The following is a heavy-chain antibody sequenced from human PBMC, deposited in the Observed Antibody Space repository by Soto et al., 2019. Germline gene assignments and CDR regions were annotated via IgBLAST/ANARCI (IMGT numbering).Heavy chain of an antibody. CDR1: GGSISSSSFY. Sequence: KTSETLSLTCTVSGGSISSSSFYWGWIRQPPGKGLEWIGSVYYGGSTYDNPSLESRVTISVDTSKNQFSLRLSSVTAADTAMYYCARQAGTVNRNPYYYGMDVWGQGTTVTVSS. CDR2: VYYGGST. V-gene: IGHV4-39*01. J-gene: IGHJ6*02. CDR3: ARQAGTVNRNPYYYGMDV. D-gene: IGHD6-19*01.